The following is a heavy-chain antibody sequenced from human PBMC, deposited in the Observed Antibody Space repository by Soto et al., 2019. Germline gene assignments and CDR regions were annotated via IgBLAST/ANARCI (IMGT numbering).Heavy chain of an antibody. CDR3: AKESLCLDP. D-gene: IGHD3-16*01. Sequence: PGGALRLSCAAFGFTFRKYGMHWVRHAPGQGLEWVAVISYDGSKKYYAGSVKGRFTISRDNSKNTLNLQMNSLRAEDTAVYYCAKESLCLDPWGQGTLVTVSS. V-gene: IGHV3-30*18. CDR2: ISYDGSKK. J-gene: IGHJ5*02. CDR1: GFTFRKYG.